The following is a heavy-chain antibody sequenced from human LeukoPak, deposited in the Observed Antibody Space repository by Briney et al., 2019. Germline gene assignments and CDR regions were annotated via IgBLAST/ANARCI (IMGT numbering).Heavy chain of an antibody. CDR3: ASSDSGSYLYYFDY. J-gene: IGHJ4*02. CDR2: INPNSGGT. Sequence: ASVKVSCKASGYTFTGYYMHWVRQAPGQGLEWMGWINPNSGGTNYAQKFQGRVTMTRDTSISTAYMELSRLGSDDTAVYYCASSDSGSYLYYFDYWGQGTLVTISS. CDR1: GYTFTGYY. D-gene: IGHD1-26*01. V-gene: IGHV1-2*02.